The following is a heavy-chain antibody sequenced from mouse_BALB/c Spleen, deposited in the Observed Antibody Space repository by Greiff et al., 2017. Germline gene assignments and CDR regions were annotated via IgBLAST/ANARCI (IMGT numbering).Heavy chain of an antibody. J-gene: IGHJ2*01. Sequence: EVHLVESGPGLVKPSQSLSLTCTVTGYSITSDYVRNWIRQFPGNKLEGMGYISYSGSTSYNPSLKSRSTITRDTSKNPFYLQMNSVTTEDTATYSCERGIYEDYDRYFDYWGQGTTLTVSS. D-gene: IGHD2-4*01. CDR2: ISYSGST. CDR1: GYSITSDYV. V-gene: IGHV3-2*02. CDR3: ERGIYEDYDRYFDY.